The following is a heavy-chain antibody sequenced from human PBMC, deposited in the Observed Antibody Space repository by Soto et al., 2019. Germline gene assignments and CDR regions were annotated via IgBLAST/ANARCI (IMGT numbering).Heavy chain of an antibody. J-gene: IGHJ4*02. D-gene: IGHD6-19*01. Sequence: EVQLVESGGGLVQPGGSLRLSCAASGFTVSSNYMSWVRQAPGKGLECVSVIYSGGSTSYADSVKGRFTISRHNSKNTLYLQMNSLRAEDTAVYYCARDAGYSSGWYGEGVGYFDYWGQGTLVTVSS. CDR2: IYSGGST. CDR3: ARDAGYSSGWYGEGVGYFDY. CDR1: GFTVSSNY. V-gene: IGHV3-53*04.